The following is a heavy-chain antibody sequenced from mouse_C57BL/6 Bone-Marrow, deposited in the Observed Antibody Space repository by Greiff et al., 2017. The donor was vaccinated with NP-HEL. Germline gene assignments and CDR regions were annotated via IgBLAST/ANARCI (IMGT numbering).Heavy chain of an antibody. D-gene: IGHD1-1*01. CDR1: GYTFTDYE. CDR2: IDPETGGT. Sequence: QVQLQQSGAELVRPGASVTLSCKASGYTFTDYEMHWVKQTPVHGLEWIGAIDPETGGTAYNQKFKGKAILTADKSSSTAYMELRSLTSKDSAVYYCTRDLYWYYCSGGYFDVWGTGTTVTVSS. J-gene: IGHJ1*03. CDR3: TRDLYWYYCSGGYFDV. V-gene: IGHV1-15*01.